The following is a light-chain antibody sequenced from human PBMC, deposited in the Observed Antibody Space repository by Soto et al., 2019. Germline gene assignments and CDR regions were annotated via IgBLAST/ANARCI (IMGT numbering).Light chain of an antibody. J-gene: IGLJ1*01. V-gene: IGLV2-14*01. CDR3: SSYTSSRAYV. Sequence: QSVLTQPASVSGSPGQSITISCTGTSSDVGGYNYVSWYQQQSGKAPKLMIHEVSNRPSGVSNRFSGSKSGNTASLTISGLQAEDEADCYCSSYTSSRAYVFGIGTKLTVL. CDR2: EVS. CDR1: SSDVGGYNY.